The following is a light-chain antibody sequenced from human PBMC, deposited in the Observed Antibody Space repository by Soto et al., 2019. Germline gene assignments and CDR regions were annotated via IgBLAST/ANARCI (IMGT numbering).Light chain of an antibody. CDR2: DVS. J-gene: IGLJ2*01. Sequence: QSALTQPPSASGSPGQSVTISCTGTSSDVGGYNYVSWYQQHPGKAPKLMIYDVSKRPSGVPDRFSGSKSGNTASLTVSGLQAEDEADYYCCSYAVNNSLGVFGGGTKVTVL. V-gene: IGLV2-8*01. CDR1: SSDVGGYNY. CDR3: CSYAVNNSLGV.